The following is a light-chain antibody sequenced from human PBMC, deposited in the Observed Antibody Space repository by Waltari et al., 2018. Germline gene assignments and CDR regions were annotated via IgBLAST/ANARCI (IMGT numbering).Light chain of an antibody. J-gene: IGKJ3*01. CDR3: QQSYSTPFT. CDR2: AAS. V-gene: IGKV1-39*01. Sequence: DIQMTQSPSSLSASVGDRVTITCRASQSISTYVNWYQQKPGKVPKVLIYAASSLQSGVLTRFSGSGSGTDFTLTISSLQPEDFATYYCQQSYSTPFTFGPGTKVDIK. CDR1: QSISTY.